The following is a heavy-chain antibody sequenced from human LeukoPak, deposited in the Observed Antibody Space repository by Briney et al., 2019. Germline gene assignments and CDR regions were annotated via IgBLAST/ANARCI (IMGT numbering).Heavy chain of an antibody. CDR1: GGIFSSDA. CDR2: IIPILGIA. Sequence: GSSVNVSCKASGGIFSSDAISWVRQAPGQGLEWMGRIIPILGIANYAQKFQGRVTITADKSTSTAYMELSSLRSEDTAVYYCARASSGQPIDYWGQGTLVTVSS. J-gene: IGHJ4*02. D-gene: IGHD6-19*01. V-gene: IGHV1-69*04. CDR3: ARASSGQPIDY.